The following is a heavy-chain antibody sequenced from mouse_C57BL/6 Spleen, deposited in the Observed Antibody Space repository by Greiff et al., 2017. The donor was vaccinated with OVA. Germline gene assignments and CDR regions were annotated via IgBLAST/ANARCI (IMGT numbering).Heavy chain of an antibody. J-gene: IGHJ1*03. CDR2: IYPRSGNT. Sequence: VKLVESGAELARPGASVKLSCKASGYTFTSYGISWVKQRTGQGLEWIGEIYPRSGNTYYNEKFKGKATLTADKSSSTAYMELRSLTSEDSAVYFCARNYDCEDWYFDVWGTGTTVTVSS. CDR1: GYTFTSYG. V-gene: IGHV1-81*01. CDR3: ARNYDCEDWYFDV. D-gene: IGHD2-4*01.